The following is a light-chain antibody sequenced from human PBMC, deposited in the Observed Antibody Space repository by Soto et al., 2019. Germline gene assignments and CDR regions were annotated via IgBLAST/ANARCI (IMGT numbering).Light chain of an antibody. CDR2: ANS. Sequence: VLTQPPSVSGAPGQRVTISCTGSSSNIGAGYDVHWYQQLPGTAPKLLIYANSNRPSGVPDRFSGSKSGTSASLAITGLQAEDEADYYCQSYDSSLSGYVVFGGGTKLTVL. J-gene: IGLJ2*01. V-gene: IGLV1-40*01. CDR3: QSYDSSLSGYVV. CDR1: SSNIGAGYD.